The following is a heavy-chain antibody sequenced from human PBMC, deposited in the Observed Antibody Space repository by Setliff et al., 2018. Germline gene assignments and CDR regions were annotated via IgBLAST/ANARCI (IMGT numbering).Heavy chain of an antibody. V-gene: IGHV3-15*01. D-gene: IGHD6-19*01. J-gene: IGHJ4*02. CDR3: TRASSIAVAGSSI. CDR1: GFTFSNVW. CDR2: IKSKTDGGTT. Sequence: GGSLRLSCAASGFTFSNVWMSWVRQAPGKGLEWVGRIKSKTDGGTTDYAAPVKGRFTISRDDSKSIAYLQMNSLKTEDTAVYYCTRASSIAVAGSSIWGQGTLVTVSS.